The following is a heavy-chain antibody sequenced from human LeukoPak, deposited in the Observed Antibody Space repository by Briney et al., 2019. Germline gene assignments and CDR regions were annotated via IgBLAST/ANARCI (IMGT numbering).Heavy chain of an antibody. CDR2: ISGSGGST. CDR3: ANNRWLQSGYSDY. D-gene: IGHD5-24*01. CDR1: RFSFSNYA. V-gene: IGHV3-23*01. J-gene: IGHJ4*02. Sequence: GGSLRLSCAASRFSFSNYAMSWVRQAPGKGLEWVSTISGSGGSTYYADSVKGRFTISRDNSKNTLYLQMNSLRAEDTAVYYCANNRWLQSGYSDYWGQGTLVTVSS.